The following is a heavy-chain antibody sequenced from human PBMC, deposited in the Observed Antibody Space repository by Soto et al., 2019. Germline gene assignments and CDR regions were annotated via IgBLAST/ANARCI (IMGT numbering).Heavy chain of an antibody. Sequence: PSETLSLTCTVSGGSISGSSYYWGWIRQPPGKGLEWIGGIYYSGSTYYDPSLKSRVTISVDTSKNQFSLKLSSVTAADTAVYYCASKTVGRIAAAGTPQLYYYYGMDVWGQGTTVTVSS. CDR3: ASKTVGRIAAAGTPQLYYYYGMDV. J-gene: IGHJ6*02. V-gene: IGHV4-39*01. CDR2: IYYSGST. D-gene: IGHD6-13*01. CDR1: GGSISGSSYY.